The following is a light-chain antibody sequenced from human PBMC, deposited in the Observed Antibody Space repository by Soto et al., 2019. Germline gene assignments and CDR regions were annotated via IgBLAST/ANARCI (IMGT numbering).Light chain of an antibody. CDR3: LQAYTDPFT. CDR1: QGIRND. CDR2: ATS. V-gene: IGKV1-6*01. J-gene: IGKJ2*01. Sequence: AIQMTQSPSSLSASVGDRVTITCRASQGIRNDLGWYQQKPGKAPRLLIHATSHLHSGVSSRFSGSGSGTDFTLTISSVQPEDFATYFCLQAYTDPFTFGQGTKLEVK.